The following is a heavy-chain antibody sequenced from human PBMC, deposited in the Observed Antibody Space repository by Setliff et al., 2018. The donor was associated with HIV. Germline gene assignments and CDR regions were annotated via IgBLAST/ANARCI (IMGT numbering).Heavy chain of an antibody. CDR3: ARDRYSGSSTDY. CDR2: ISSSSSYT. D-gene: IGHD1-26*01. J-gene: IGHJ4*02. Sequence: VASVKVSCAASGFTFSSYSMNWVRQAPGKGLEWVSYISSSSSYTHYADSVKGRFTISRDNVKNSLYLQMNSLRAEDTAVYYCARDRYSGSSTDYWGQGTLVTVCS. V-gene: IGHV3-21*01. CDR1: GFTFSSYS.